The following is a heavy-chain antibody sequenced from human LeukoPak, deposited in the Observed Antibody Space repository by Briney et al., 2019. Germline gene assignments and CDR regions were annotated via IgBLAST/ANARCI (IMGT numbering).Heavy chain of an antibody. CDR2: ISAYNGNT. CDR3: ARDGKGYCSSTSCYAYWFDP. D-gene: IGHD2-2*01. CDR1: GYTFTSYG. Sequence: ASVKVSCKASGYTFTSYGISRVRQAPGQGLEWMGWISAYNGNTNYARKLQGRVTMTTDTSTSTAYMKLRSLRSDDTAVYYCARDGKGYCSSTSCYAYWFDPWGQGTLVTVSS. V-gene: IGHV1-18*04. J-gene: IGHJ5*02.